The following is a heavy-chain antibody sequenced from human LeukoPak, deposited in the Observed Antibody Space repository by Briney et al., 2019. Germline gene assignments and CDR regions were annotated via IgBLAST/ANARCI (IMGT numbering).Heavy chain of an antibody. J-gene: IGHJ4*02. V-gene: IGHV3-72*01. CDR3: TRVVVTAIPSKYIDY. CDR1: GFTLSNHY. CDR2: IRNKANSYAT. D-gene: IGHD2-21*02. Sequence: GGSLRLSCAASGFTLSNHYMDWVRQAPGKGLEWVGRIRNKANSYATEYAASVKGRFTISRDDSKNSLYLQVNSLKTEDTAVYYCTRVVVTAIPSKYIDYWGQGTLVTVSS.